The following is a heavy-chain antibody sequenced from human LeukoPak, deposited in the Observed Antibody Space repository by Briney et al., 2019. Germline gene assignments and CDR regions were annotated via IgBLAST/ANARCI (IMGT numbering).Heavy chain of an antibody. Sequence: ASVKVSCKASGYTFTSYAMHWVRQAPGQRLEWMGWINAGNGNTKYSQEFQGRVTITRDTSASTAYVELSSLRSEDMAVYYCARDANGDYRDWFDPWGQGTLVTVSS. V-gene: IGHV1-3*03. CDR3: ARDANGDYRDWFDP. CDR1: GYTFTSYA. CDR2: INAGNGNT. J-gene: IGHJ5*02. D-gene: IGHD4-17*01.